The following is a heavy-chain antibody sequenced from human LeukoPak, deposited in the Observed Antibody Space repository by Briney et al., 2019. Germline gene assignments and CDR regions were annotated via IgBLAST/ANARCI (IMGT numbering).Heavy chain of an antibody. D-gene: IGHD6-19*01. J-gene: IGHJ4*02. CDR2: IYYSGST. Sequence: SETLSLTCTVSGGSISSSSYYWGWIRQPPGKGLEWIGSIYYSGSTYYNPSLKSRVTISVDTSKNQFSLKLSSVTAADTAVYYCASEKAVAGYYWGQGTLVTASS. V-gene: IGHV4-39*01. CDR1: GGSISSSSYY. CDR3: ASEKAVAGYY.